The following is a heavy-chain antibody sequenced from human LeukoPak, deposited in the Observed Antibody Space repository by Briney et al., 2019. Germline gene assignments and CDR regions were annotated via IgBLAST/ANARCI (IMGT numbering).Heavy chain of an antibody. J-gene: IGHJ1*01. CDR2: ISGSGGST. V-gene: IGHV3-23*01. CDR1: GFTFSSYG. CDR3: ATASSYDSSGYYSPRAEYFQH. D-gene: IGHD3-22*01. Sequence: GGSLRLSCAASGFTFSSYGMSWVRQAPGKGLEWVSAISGSGGSTYYADSVKGRFTISRDNSKNTLYLQMNSLRAEDTAVYYCATASSYDSSGYYSPRAEYFQHWGQGTLVTVSS.